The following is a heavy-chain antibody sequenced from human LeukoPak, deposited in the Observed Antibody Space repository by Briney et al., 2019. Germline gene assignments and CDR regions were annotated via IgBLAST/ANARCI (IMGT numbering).Heavy chain of an antibody. CDR3: VRDTSVGAAYFDV. J-gene: IGHJ4*02. V-gene: IGHV3-7*01. D-gene: IGHD2-15*01. CDR2: INQDGSEN. Sequence: ANINQDGSENCYVDSVKGRFTIPRDNSKKTLYLQLHSLRLDDTAVYYCVRDTSVGAAYFDVWGQGALVTVSS.